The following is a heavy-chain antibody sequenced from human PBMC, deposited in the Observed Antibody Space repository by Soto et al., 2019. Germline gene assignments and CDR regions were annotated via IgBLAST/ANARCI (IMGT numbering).Heavy chain of an antibody. V-gene: IGHV3-23*01. Sequence: EVQLLESGGGLVQPGGSLRLSCAASGFTFSNYAMSWVRQAPGKGLEWVSGISGSGGSTYYVESMKGRFTISRDNYKNTVYLQMNSLRAEERAIYYCARQVDYWGQGTLVTVSS. CDR1: GFTFSNYA. CDR2: ISGSGGST. J-gene: IGHJ4*02. CDR3: ARQVDY.